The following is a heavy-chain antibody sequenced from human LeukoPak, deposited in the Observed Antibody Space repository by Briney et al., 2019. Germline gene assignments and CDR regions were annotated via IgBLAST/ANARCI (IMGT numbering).Heavy chain of an antibody. CDR1: GFTVSNSY. J-gene: IGHJ4*02. Sequence: GGSLRLSCAASGFTVSNSYMSWVRQAPGKGLEWVSFLYSGGATSYVDFVKGRFTISRDNSKKTLYLQMNGLRAEDTALYYFARATVGGGFDYGGQGTLGAVSS. CDR2: LYSGGAT. D-gene: IGHD1-26*01. CDR3: ARATVGGGFDY. V-gene: IGHV3-66*01.